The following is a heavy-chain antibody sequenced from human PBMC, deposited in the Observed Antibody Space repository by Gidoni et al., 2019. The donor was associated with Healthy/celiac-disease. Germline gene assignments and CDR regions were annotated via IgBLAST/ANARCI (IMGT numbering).Heavy chain of an antibody. V-gene: IGHV3-30-3*01. D-gene: IGHD3-10*01. CDR1: GFTFSSYA. CDR2: ISYDGSNK. CDR3: ARAVRGVSFDY. J-gene: IGHJ4*02. Sequence: QVQLVESGGGVVQPGRSLRLSCAASGFTFSSYARHWVRQAPGKGLEWVAVISYDGSNKYYADSVKGRFTISRDNSKNTLYLQMNSLRAEDTAVYYCARAVRGVSFDYWGQGTLVTVSS.